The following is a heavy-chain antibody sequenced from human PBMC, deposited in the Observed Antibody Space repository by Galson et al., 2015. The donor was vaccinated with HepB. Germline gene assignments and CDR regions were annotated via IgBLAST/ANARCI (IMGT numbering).Heavy chain of an antibody. CDR3: ARRDIAAADLNWFDP. Sequence: SLRLSCAASGFTFSDYYMSWIRQAPGKGLEWVSYISSSSSYTNYADSVKGRFTISRDNAKNSLYLQMNSLRAEDTAVYYCARRDIAAADLNWFDPWGQGTLVTVSS. CDR2: ISSSSSYT. D-gene: IGHD6-13*01. J-gene: IGHJ5*02. CDR1: GFTFSDYY. V-gene: IGHV3-11*03.